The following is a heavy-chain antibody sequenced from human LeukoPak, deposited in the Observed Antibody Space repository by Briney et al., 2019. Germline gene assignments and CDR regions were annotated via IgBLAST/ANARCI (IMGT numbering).Heavy chain of an antibody. D-gene: IGHD6-13*01. CDR1: GGSISSYY. J-gene: IGHJ5*02. CDR2: IYYSGST. CDR3: ARKINSSSWTNWFDP. V-gene: IGHV4-59*08. Sequence: SETLSLTCTVSGGSISSYYWSWIRQPPGKGLEWIGYIYYSGSTNYNPSLKSRVTISVDTSKNQFSLKLSSVTAADTAVYYCARKINSSSWTNWFDPWGQGTLVTVSS.